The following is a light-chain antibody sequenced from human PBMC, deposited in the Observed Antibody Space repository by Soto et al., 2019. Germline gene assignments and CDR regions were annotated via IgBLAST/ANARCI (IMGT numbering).Light chain of an antibody. CDR1: TGAVTSGHY. J-gene: IGLJ3*02. Sequence: QAVVTQEPSLTVSPGGTVTLTCGSSTGAVTSGHYPYWFHQKPGQAPRTLICETSNKHSWTPARFAGSLLGGKAALTLSGAQPEDEAEYYCLLSYSNSRRVFGGGTKLTVL. CDR3: LLSYSNSRRV. CDR2: ETS. V-gene: IGLV7-46*01.